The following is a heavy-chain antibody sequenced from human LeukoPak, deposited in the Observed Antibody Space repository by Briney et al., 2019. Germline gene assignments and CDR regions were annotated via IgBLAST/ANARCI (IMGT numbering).Heavy chain of an antibody. J-gene: IGHJ4*02. CDR2: IYFSGTT. V-gene: IGHV4-39*01. CDR3: AKSSWSAVFGVITFFDQ. Sequence: SETLSLTCSVSGGFSGSSYYWGWVRQSPGERLEWIGSIYFSGTTSYNPSLESRVTISVDSSKTQFSLKLASATAADSAVYYCAKSSWSAVFGVITFFDQWGQGSRVSVSS. CDR1: GGFSGSSYY. D-gene: IGHD3-3*01.